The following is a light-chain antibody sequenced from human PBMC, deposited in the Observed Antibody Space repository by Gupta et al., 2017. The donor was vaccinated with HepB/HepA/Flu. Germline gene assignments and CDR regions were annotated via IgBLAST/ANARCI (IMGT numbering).Light chain of an antibody. CDR2: AAS. V-gene: IGKV1-6*01. J-gene: IGKJ3*01. CDR3: RQDYNYPRT. Sequence: AIQMTQYPSSLSASVGDRVTITCRASQGIRNDLGWYQQKPGKAPKLLIYAASSLQSGVPSRFSGSGSGTDFTLTISSLQPEDFATYYCRQDYNYPRTFGHGTKVDIK. CDR1: QGIRND.